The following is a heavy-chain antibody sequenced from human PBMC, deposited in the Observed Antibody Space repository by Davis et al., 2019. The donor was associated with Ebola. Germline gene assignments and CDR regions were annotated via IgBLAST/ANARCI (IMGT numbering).Heavy chain of an antibody. J-gene: IGHJ4*02. CDR3: ARGWLRSKFDY. V-gene: IGHV6-1*01. CDR2: TYYTSRWYN. D-gene: IGHD5-12*01. Sequence: HSQTLSLTCVISGDSVFGKNGAWNWIRHSPSRGLEWLGRTYYTSRWYNDYALSVKSRITINPDTSENQFSLQLDSVTPEDTAVYYCARGWLRSKFDYWGQGTLATVSS. CDR1: GDSVFGKNGA.